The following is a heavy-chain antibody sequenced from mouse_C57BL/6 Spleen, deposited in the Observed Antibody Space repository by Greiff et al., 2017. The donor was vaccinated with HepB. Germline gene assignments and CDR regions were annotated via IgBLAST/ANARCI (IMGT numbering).Heavy chain of an antibody. V-gene: IGHV5-17*01. Sequence: DVHLVESGGGLVKPGGSLKLSCAASGFTFSDYGMHWVRQAPEKGLEWVAYISSGSSTIYYADTVKGRFTISRDNAKNTLFLQMTSLRSEDTAMYYCARWSLRTSFAYWGQGTLVTVSA. CDR3: ARWSLRTSFAY. D-gene: IGHD2-1*01. CDR2: ISSGSSTI. CDR1: GFTFSDYG. J-gene: IGHJ3*01.